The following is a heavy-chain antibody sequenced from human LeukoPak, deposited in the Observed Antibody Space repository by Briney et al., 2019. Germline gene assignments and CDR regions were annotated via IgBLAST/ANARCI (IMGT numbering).Heavy chain of an antibody. CDR3: ARGLSQALINWFDP. J-gene: IGHJ5*02. V-gene: IGHV1-2*02. CDR2: INPDSGGT. D-gene: IGHD2-21*01. CDR1: RYSFIGHH. Sequence: ASVKVSCKTSRYSFIGHHVHWVRQAPGQGLEWLGCINPDSGGTNYAQTIQGRVAMTLDTSVSTAYLEVSRLTSDDTAVYYCARGLSQALINWFDPWGQGTLVTVSS.